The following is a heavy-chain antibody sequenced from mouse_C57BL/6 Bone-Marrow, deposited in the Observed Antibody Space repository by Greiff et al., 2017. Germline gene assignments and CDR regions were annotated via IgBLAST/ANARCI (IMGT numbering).Heavy chain of an antibody. CDR2: ISDGGSYT. CDR1: GFTFSSYA. V-gene: IGHV5-4*01. J-gene: IGHJ3*01. Sequence: VQLQESGGGLVKPGGSLKLSCAASGFTFSSYAMSWVRQTPEKRLEWVATISDGGSYTYYPDNVKGRFTISRDNAKNKLYLQMSHLKSEDTAMYYCARGGLLREGFAYWGQGTLVTVSA. CDR3: ARGGLLREGFAY. D-gene: IGHD1-1*01.